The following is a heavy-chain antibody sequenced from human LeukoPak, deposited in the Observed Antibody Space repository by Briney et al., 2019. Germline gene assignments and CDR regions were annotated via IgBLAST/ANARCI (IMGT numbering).Heavy chain of an antibody. D-gene: IGHD6-13*01. V-gene: IGHV4-4*07. J-gene: IGHJ4*02. CDR1: ADSISSYY. CDR2: NYTSGGT. CDR3: AREPLGSFRPRPNRIAAADTHSFDY. Sequence: TSSETLSLPCTPSADSISSYYWSWIRQHAGKGLEWIGSNYTSGGTTYNPALKSRVTMSVDTSKNQFSLKLSSVAAANTAVYYCAREPLGSFRPRPNRIAAADTHSFDYWGQGTLVTVSS.